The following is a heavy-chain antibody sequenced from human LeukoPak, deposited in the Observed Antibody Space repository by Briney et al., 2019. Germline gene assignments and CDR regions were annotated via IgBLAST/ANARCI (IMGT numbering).Heavy chain of an antibody. Sequence: ASVEVSCKASGYTFTGYYMHWVRQAPGQGLEWMGWINPNSGGTNYAQKFQGRVTMTRDTSISTAYMELSRLRSDDTAVYYCASRYCSSTSCRINWFDPWGQGTLVTVSS. D-gene: IGHD2-2*01. CDR1: GYTFTGYY. CDR2: INPNSGGT. J-gene: IGHJ5*02. CDR3: ASRYCSSTSCRINWFDP. V-gene: IGHV1-2*02.